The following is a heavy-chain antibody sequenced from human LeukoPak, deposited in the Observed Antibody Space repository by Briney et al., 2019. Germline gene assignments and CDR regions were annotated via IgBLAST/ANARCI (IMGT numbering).Heavy chain of an antibody. D-gene: IGHD6-13*01. Sequence: GGSLRLSCAASGFTFSSYWMSWVRQAPGKGLEWVANIKQDGSEKYYVDSVKGRFTISRDNAKNSLYLQMNSLRAEDTAVYYCARVEGNSWYGAFDIWGQGTMVTVSS. CDR2: IKQDGSEK. CDR3: ARVEGNSWYGAFDI. J-gene: IGHJ3*02. V-gene: IGHV3-7*01. CDR1: GFTFSSYW.